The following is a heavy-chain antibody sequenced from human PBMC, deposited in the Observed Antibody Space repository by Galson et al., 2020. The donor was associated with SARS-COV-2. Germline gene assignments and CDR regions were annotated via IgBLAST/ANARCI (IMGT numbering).Heavy chain of an antibody. D-gene: IGHD3-22*01. CDR2: VYPSGPT. J-gene: IGHJ2*01. CDR3: ARQGVNMIVLVTVPGWYFDL. CDR1: GYSVSTTNY. Sequence: SETLSLTCTVSGYSVSTTNYWGWVRQPPGRGLEWIGSVYPSGPTYYNPSLKSRVTISVDMSKNQFSLRLDSVTAADTALYYCARQGVNMIVLVTVPGWYFDLWGRGTLVTVSS. V-gene: IGHV4-38-2*02.